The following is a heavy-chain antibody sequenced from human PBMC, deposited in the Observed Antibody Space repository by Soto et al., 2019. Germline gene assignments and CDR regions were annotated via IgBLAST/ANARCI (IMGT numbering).Heavy chain of an antibody. CDR1: GFTFSAYW. CDR2: ISDDGSTA. V-gene: IGHV3-74*01. D-gene: IGHD1-1*01. Sequence: QPAWCLDLSCAVSGFTFSAYWMHWVRQVPGKGLTWVSRISDDGSTATYADSVKGRFVISRDNAKNSLYLEMNTLRADDSGLYYCARGPRVSSTGTGAHWGRGTLVTGSS. CDR3: ARGPRVSSTGTGAH. J-gene: IGHJ4*02.